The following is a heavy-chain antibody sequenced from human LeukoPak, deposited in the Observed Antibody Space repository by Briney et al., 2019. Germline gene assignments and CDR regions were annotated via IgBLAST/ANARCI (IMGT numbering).Heavy chain of an antibody. CDR1: GYAFTSYG. CDR2: ISAYNGNT. D-gene: IGHD3-22*01. Sequence: ASVKVSCKASGYAFTSYGISWVRQAPGQGLEWMGWISAYNGNTNYAQKLQGRVTMTTDTSTSTAYMELGSLRSDDTAVYYCANSGYDSSGLWYFDYWGQGTLVTVSS. CDR3: ANSGYDSSGLWYFDY. J-gene: IGHJ4*02. V-gene: IGHV1-18*01.